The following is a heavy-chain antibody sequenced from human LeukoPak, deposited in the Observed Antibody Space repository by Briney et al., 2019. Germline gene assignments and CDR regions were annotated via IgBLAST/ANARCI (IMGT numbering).Heavy chain of an antibody. CDR1: GGSFSGYY. CDR2: MNHSGST. D-gene: IGHD3-10*01. J-gene: IGHJ5*02. CDR3: ARGRRITMVRGVIMGVWFDP. Sequence: PSETLSLTCAVYGGSFSGYYWSWIRQPPGKGLEWIGEMNHSGSTNYNPSLKSRVTISVDTSKNQFSLKLSSVTAADTAVYYCARGRRITMVRGVIMGVWFDPWGQGTLVTVSS. V-gene: IGHV4-34*01.